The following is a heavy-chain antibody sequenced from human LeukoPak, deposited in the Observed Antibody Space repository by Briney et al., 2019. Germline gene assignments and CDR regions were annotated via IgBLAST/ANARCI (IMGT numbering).Heavy chain of an antibody. CDR2: ISVSGDRT. CDR3: ARDRKGDDILTG. D-gene: IGHD3-9*01. V-gene: IGHV3-23*01. CDR1: GFNFSSYA. J-gene: IGHJ4*02. Sequence: GGSLRLSCAASGFNFSSYAMTWVRQAPGKGLEWLSVISVSGDRTYYADSVKGRFAISRDNSKNTLYLQMNSLRAEDTAVYYCARDRKGDDILTGWGQGTLVTVSS.